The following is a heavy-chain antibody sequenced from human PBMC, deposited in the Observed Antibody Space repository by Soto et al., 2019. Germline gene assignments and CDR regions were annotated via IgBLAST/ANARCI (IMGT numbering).Heavy chain of an antibody. CDR3: ERVGMASGNGYGSGSYDI. CDR1: GFTFSSYD. D-gene: IGHD3-10*01. J-gene: IGHJ4*02. V-gene: IGHV3-21*02. Sequence: EVQLVESGGGLVKPGGSLRLSCAASGFTFSSYDMNWVRQAPGKGLEWVSSITSSSTYMNYADSVKGRFTTSRDNAGNSLYLQMNSLRAEDTAVYYCERVGMASGNGYGSGSYDIWGQGTLITVSS. CDR2: ITSSSTYM.